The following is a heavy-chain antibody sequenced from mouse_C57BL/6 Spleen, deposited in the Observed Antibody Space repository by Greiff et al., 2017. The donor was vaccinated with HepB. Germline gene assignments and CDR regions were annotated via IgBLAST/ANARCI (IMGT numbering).Heavy chain of an antibody. V-gene: IGHV1-42*01. CDR3: ARNYRGFAY. CDR1: GFSFTGYY. CDR2: FNPSTGGT. J-gene: IGHJ3*01. D-gene: IGHD1-1*01. Sequence: EVQRVESGPELVKPGASVKISCKASGFSFTGYYMNWVKQSPEKSLEWIGEFNPSTGGTTYNQEFKTKATVPVDKSSSTAYMQLKSLTSEDSAVEYCARNYRGFAYWGQGTLVTVSA.